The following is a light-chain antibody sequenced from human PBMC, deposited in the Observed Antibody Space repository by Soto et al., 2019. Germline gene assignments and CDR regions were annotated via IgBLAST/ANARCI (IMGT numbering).Light chain of an antibody. J-gene: IGLJ1*01. V-gene: IGLV2-14*01. CDR2: EVS. CDR1: SNDVGAYNY. CDR3: SSYATGSPYV. Sequence: QSVLTQPASVSGSPGQSITISCTGTSNDVGAYNYVSWYQQHPGKAPKLVIYEVSHRPSGISDRFSGSKSGNTASLTISGLQVEDEADYYCSSYATGSPYVFGPGTKVTVL.